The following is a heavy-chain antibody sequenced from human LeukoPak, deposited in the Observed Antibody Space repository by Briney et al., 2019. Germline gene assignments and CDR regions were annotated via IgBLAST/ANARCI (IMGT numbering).Heavy chain of an antibody. D-gene: IGHD2-21*02. J-gene: IGHJ4*02. V-gene: IGHV3-23*01. CDR2: MTGSGDST. Sequence: PGGPLRLSCAASGFAFSTYTMAWLRQAPGKGLEWVSAMTGSGDSTYYEDSVKGRFTISRDSSKNTLYLQMNSLGAEDTAVYYCAKKTSYCGGDCYPYYFDLWGQGTLVTVSS. CDR3: AKKTSYCGGDCYPYYFDL. CDR1: GFAFSTYT.